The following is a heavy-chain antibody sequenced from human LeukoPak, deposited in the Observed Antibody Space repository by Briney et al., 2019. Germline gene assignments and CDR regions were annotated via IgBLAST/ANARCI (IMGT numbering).Heavy chain of an antibody. V-gene: IGHV4-59*01. CDR2: IYYSGST. Sequence: SETLSLTCTVSGGSISSYYWSWIRQPPGKGLEWIGYIYYSGSTNYNPSLKSRVTIPVDTSKNQFFLKLSSVTAADTAVYYCARESRSGYYCWGQGTLVTVSS. CDR3: ARESRSGYYC. J-gene: IGHJ4*02. D-gene: IGHD3-22*01. CDR1: GGSISSYY.